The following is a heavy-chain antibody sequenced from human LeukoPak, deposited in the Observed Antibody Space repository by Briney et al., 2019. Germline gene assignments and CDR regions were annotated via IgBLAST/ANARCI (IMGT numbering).Heavy chain of an antibody. CDR2: ISSSGSTI. D-gene: IGHD3-3*01. J-gene: IGHJ4*02. V-gene: IGHV3-11*01. CDR1: GFTFSDYY. Sequence: GGSLRLSCAASGFTFSDYYMSWIRQAPGKGLEWVSYISSSGSTIYYAESVKGRFTISRDNAKNSLYLQMNSLRAEDTAVYYCARTDFWSGSALDYWGQGTLVTVSS. CDR3: ARTDFWSGSALDY.